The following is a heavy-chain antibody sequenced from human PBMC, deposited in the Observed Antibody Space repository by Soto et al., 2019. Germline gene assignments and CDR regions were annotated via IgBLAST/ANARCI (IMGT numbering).Heavy chain of an antibody. Sequence: GGSLRLSCAASGFTFSSYWMSWVRQAPGKGLEWVANIKQDGSEKYYVDSVKGRFTISRDNAKNSLYLQMNSLRAEDTAVYYCARDYDFWNPGYYYGMDVWGQGTTVTVSS. CDR1: GFTFSSYW. J-gene: IGHJ6*02. CDR2: IKQDGSEK. D-gene: IGHD3-3*01. CDR3: ARDYDFWNPGYYYGMDV. V-gene: IGHV3-7*05.